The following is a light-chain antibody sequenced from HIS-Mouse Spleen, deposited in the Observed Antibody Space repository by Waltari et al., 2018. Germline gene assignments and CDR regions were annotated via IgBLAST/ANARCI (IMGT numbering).Light chain of an antibody. CDR2: KDS. CDR1: ALPKQY. Sequence: SYELTQPPSVSVSPGQTARITCSGDALPKQYAYWYQQKPGQAPVLVIYKDSERPPGIPERVSGSSAGTTVTLTISGVQAEDDADYYCQSADSSGTWVFGGGTKLTVL. V-gene: IGLV3-25*03. CDR3: QSADSSGTWV. J-gene: IGLJ3*02.